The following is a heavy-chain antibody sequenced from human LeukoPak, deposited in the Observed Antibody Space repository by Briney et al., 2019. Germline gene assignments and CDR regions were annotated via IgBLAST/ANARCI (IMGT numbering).Heavy chain of an antibody. CDR3: ARRYYDSSGYLFDY. D-gene: IGHD3-22*01. Sequence: SVKVSCKASGGTFSSYAISWVRQAPGQGLEWMGGIIPIFGTANYAQKFQGRVTITADESTSIAYMELSSLRSEDTAVYYCARRYYDSSGYLFDYWGQGTLVTVSS. CDR1: GGTFSSYA. CDR2: IIPIFGTA. V-gene: IGHV1-69*13. J-gene: IGHJ4*02.